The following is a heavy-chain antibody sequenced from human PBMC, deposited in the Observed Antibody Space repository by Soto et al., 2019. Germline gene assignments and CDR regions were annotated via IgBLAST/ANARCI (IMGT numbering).Heavy chain of an antibody. CDR1: GFTFRNYW. Sequence: EVQLVESGGGLVQPGGSLRLSCATSGFTFRNYWMTWVRQAPGKGLEWVATIKEDGSEKYYADSLKGRFTISRDNAMNSLYLQVNSLRAEDTAVYYCVRARVDYWGRGTLVTVSS. J-gene: IGHJ4*02. CDR2: IKEDGSEK. V-gene: IGHV3-7*04. CDR3: VRARVDY.